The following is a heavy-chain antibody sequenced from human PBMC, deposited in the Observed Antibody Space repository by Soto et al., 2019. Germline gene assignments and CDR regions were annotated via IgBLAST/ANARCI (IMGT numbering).Heavy chain of an antibody. V-gene: IGHV4-30-2*01. CDR2: IYHGEST. Sequence: TLSLTWARSGGSISSGGYSWSWIRQPPGKGLEWIGYIYHGESTYYNPSLKSRVTISVDRSKNQFSLKLSSVTAADTAVYYCVRAEGAIFDFGAQGPLATGSA. CDR3: VRAEGAIFDF. J-gene: IGHJ4*02. CDR1: GGSISSGGYS.